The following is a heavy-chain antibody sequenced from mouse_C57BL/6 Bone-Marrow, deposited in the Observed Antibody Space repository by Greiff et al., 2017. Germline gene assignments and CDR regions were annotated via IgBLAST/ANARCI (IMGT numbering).Heavy chain of an antibody. Sequence: VKLVESGAELVRPGTSVKMSCKASGYTFTNYWIGWAKQRPGHGLEWIGDIYPGGGYTNYNEKFKGKATLTADKSSSTAYMQFSSLTSEDSAIYYCARSDYSNYYYAMDYWGQGTSVTVSS. CDR3: ARSDYSNYYYAMDY. CDR1: GYTFTNYW. J-gene: IGHJ4*01. CDR2: IYPGGGYT. D-gene: IGHD2-5*01. V-gene: IGHV1-63*01.